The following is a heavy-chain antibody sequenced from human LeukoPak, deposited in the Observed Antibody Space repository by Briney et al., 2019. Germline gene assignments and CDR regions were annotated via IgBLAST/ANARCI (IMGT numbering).Heavy chain of an antibody. V-gene: IGHV5-51*01. CDR3: ARGGANTVRYFFDY. CDR2: VYPGDSDS. Sequence: GESLKISCRASGYNFPNYWIGWVRQMPGKGLEWVGIVYPGDSDSRYSPSFQGQVTISADRSISTAFLQWSSLRASDTAIYYCARGGANTVRYFFDYWGQGTLVTVSS. CDR1: GYNFPNYW. D-gene: IGHD1-26*01. J-gene: IGHJ4*02.